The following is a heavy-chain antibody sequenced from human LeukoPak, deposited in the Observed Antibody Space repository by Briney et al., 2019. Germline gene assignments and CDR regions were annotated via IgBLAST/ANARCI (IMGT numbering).Heavy chain of an antibody. CDR1: GGSFSGYY. D-gene: IGHD2-15*01. J-gene: IGHJ6*02. V-gene: IGHV4-34*01. Sequence: SETLSLTCAVYGGSFSGYYWTWIRQPPGKGLEWIGEINHSGSTNHNPSLKSRVTVSVDTSKNQFSLKLSSVTAADTAVYYCARDGKGYCSGGSCYLGSDYYGMDVWGQGTTVTVSS. CDR3: ARDGKGYCSGGSCYLGSDYYGMDV. CDR2: INHSGST.